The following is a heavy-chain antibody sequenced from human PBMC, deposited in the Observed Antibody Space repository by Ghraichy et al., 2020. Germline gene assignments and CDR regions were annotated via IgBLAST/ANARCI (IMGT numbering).Heavy chain of an antibody. CDR1: GGSISSYY. V-gene: IGHV4-59*01. Sequence: SETLSLTCTVSGGSISSYYWSWIRQPPGKGLEWIGYIYYSGSTNYNPSLKSRVTISVDTSKNQFSLKLSSVTAADTAVYYCARDPGRVGAIPYWYFDLWGRGTLVTVSS. CDR2: IYYSGST. J-gene: IGHJ2*01. CDR3: ARDPGRVGAIPYWYFDL. D-gene: IGHD1-26*01.